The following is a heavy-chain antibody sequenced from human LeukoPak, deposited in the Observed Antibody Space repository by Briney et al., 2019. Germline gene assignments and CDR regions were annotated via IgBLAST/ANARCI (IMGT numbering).Heavy chain of an antibody. CDR1: GSTFGDHP. Sequence: GGSLRLSCTPSGSTFGDHPMSWVRQAPGKELEWVGFIRSKAYGGTTEYAASVKGRFTISRDDSKSIVYLQMNSLKTEDTAVYYCSRGEYQLRNWGQGTLVTVSS. V-gene: IGHV3-49*04. J-gene: IGHJ4*02. CDR2: IRSKAYGGTT. D-gene: IGHD2-2*01. CDR3: SRGEYQLRN.